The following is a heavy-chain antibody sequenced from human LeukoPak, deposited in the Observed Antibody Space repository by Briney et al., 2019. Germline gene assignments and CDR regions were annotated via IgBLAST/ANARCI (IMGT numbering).Heavy chain of an antibody. CDR3: ARGSLNFGYYFDY. CDR1: GFTVSSDY. V-gene: IGHV3-53*04. D-gene: IGHD3-3*01. J-gene: IGHJ4*02. CDR2: IYSGGST. Sequence: GGSLRLSCAAFGFTVSSDYMSWVRQAPGKGLEWVSVIYSGGSTYYGDSVKGRFTISRHNSKNTVYFQMNSLRAEDTAMYYCARGSLNFGYYFDYWGQGTLVTVSS.